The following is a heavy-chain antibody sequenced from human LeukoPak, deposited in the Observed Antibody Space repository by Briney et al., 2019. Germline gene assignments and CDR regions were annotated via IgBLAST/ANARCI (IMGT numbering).Heavy chain of an antibody. CDR2: TIPIFGTA. Sequence: ASVKVSCKASGGTFSSYAISWVRQAPGQGLEWMGRTIPIFGTANYAQKFQGRVTITTDESTSTAYMELSSLRSEDTAVYYCARTKLGIGGGYFDYWGQGTLVTVSS. CDR3: ARTKLGIGGGYFDY. D-gene: IGHD7-27*01. CDR1: GGTFSSYA. J-gene: IGHJ4*02. V-gene: IGHV1-69*05.